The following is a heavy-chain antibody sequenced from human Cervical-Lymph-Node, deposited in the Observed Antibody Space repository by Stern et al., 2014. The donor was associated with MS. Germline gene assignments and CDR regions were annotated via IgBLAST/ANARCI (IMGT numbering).Heavy chain of an antibody. CDR2: IYPGDSDT. J-gene: IGHJ4*02. Sequence: EVQLEESGAEVKKPGESLKISCKGSGYSFTSYWIGWVRQMPGKGLEWMGIIYPGDSDTRYSPSFQGQVTISADKSISTAYLQWSSLKASDTAMYYCARYEYDYVWGSYPYFDYWGQGTLVTVSS. V-gene: IGHV5-51*03. CDR1: GYSFTSYW. D-gene: IGHD3-16*02. CDR3: ARYEYDYVWGSYPYFDY.